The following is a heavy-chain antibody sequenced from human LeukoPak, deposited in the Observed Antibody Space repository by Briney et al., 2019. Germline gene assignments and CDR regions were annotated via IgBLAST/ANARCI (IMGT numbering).Heavy chain of an antibody. CDR3: ARAVAYCTNGVCYSGLTFDY. D-gene: IGHD2-8*01. CDR2: IYYSGST. CDR1: GGSISSSSYY. Sequence: SETLSLTCTVSGGSISSSSYYWGWIRQPPGKGLEWIGSIYYSGSTYYNPSLKSRVTISVDTSKNQFSLKLSSVTAADTAVYYCARAVAYCTNGVCYSGLTFDYWGQGTLVTVSS. J-gene: IGHJ4*02. V-gene: IGHV4-39*07.